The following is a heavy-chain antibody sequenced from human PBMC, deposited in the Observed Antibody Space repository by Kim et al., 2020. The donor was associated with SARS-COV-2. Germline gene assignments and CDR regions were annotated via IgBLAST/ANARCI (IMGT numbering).Heavy chain of an antibody. J-gene: IGHJ4*02. CDR1: GGSFSGYY. CDR3: ARALPGGKHYYFDY. V-gene: IGHV4-34*01. Sequence: SETLSLTCAVYGGSFSGYYWSWIRQPPGKGLEWIGEINHSGSTNYNPSLKSRVTISVDTSKNQFSLKLSSVTAADTAVYYCARALPGGKHYYFDYWGQGTLVTVSS. CDR2: INHSGST. D-gene: IGHD2-15*01.